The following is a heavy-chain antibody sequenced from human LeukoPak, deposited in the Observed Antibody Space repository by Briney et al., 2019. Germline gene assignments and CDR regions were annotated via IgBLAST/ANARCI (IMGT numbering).Heavy chain of an antibody. CDR2: INTNSGGT. CDR3: AGFDVSVAGSPVDY. D-gene: IGHD6-19*01. V-gene: IGHV1-2*02. CDR1: GYTFTGYY. Sequence: ASVTVSCTASGYTFTGYYMHWVRQAPGQVLEWMGWINTNSGGTNYAQKFQGRVTMTRDTSISTAYMELSRLRSDDTAVYYCAGFDVSVAGSPVDYWGQGTLVTVSS. J-gene: IGHJ4*02.